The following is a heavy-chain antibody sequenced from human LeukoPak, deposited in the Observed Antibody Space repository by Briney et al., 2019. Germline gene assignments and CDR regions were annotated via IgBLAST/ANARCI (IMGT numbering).Heavy chain of an antibody. CDR3: ARRGRDGAAADFPSFDL. D-gene: IGHD6-13*01. CDR2: INPNSGGT. CDR1: GYTFTGYY. J-gene: IGHJ5*02. V-gene: IGHV1-2*06. Sequence: ASVKVSCKASGYTFTGYYMHWVRQAPGQGLEWMGRINPNSGGTNYAQKFQGRVTMTRDTSISTAYMELSRLSSDDTAVYYCARRGRDGAAADFPSFDLWGQGTLVTVSS.